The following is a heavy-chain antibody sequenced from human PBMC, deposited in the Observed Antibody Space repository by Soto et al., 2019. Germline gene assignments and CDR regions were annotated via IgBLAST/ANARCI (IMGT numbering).Heavy chain of an antibody. J-gene: IGHJ2*01. CDR3: ARVVNSGSFWYFDL. CDR1: GFTFSTYT. V-gene: IGHV3-48*02. Sequence: EVQLVESGGGLVQPGGSLRLSCAASGFTFSTYTMTWVRQAPGKGLEWVSYISSSTSTIYYADSVKGRFTISRDNAKNSLFLQMNSLRDEDTAVYYCARVVNSGSFWYFDLWGRGTLVTVSS. D-gene: IGHD1-26*01. CDR2: ISSSTSTI.